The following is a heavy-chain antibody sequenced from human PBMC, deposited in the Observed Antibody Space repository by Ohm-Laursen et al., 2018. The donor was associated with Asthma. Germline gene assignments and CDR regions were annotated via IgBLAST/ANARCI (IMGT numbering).Heavy chain of an antibody. D-gene: IGHD3/OR15-3a*01. J-gene: IGHJ4*02. V-gene: IGHV3-30-3*01. CDR1: GFSLRSYA. CDR3: ARDVMDWYSPALDF. Sequence: SLRLSCAASGFSLRSYAMHWVRQAPGKGLEWLAVISYDSSLKYYADSVNGRFTISRDDFKSTLYLQMNSLRADDTALYYCARDVMDWYSPALDFWGQGSLVTVSS. CDR2: ISYDSSLK.